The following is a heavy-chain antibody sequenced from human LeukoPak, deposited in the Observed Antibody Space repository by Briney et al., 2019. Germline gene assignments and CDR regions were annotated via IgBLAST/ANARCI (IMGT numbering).Heavy chain of an antibody. Sequence: GGSLRLSCAASGFTFSTYAMSWVRQAPGKGLGWVSAISASGDSTYYTDSVKGRFTISRDNSKDTLYLQMNSQRAEDTAVYYCAKIAGSSGYYPDYWGQGTLVTVSS. J-gene: IGHJ4*02. CDR1: GFTFSTYA. D-gene: IGHD3-22*01. CDR2: ISASGDST. V-gene: IGHV3-23*01. CDR3: AKIAGSSGYYPDY.